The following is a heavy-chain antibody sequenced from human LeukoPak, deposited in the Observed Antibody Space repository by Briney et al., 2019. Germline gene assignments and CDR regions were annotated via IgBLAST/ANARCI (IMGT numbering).Heavy chain of an antibody. J-gene: IGHJ4*02. D-gene: IGHD3-3*01. CDR3: ARDRVFEGAIGDY. CDR1: GGSFSGYY. V-gene: IGHV4-34*01. CDR2: INHSGST. Sequence: PSETLSLTCAVYGGSFSGYYWSWIRQPPGKGLEWIGEINHSGSTNYNPSLKSRVTISIDTSKRQFSLKLSSVTAADTAVYYCARDRVFEGAIGDYWGQGILVTVSS.